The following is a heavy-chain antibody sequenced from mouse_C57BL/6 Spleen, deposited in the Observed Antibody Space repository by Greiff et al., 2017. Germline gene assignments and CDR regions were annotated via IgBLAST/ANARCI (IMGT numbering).Heavy chain of an antibody. V-gene: IGHV2-9-1*01. J-gene: IGHJ1*03. CDR2: IWTGGGT. Sequence: QVQLKESGPGLVAPSQSLSITCTVSGFSLTSYAISWVRQPPGKGLEWLGVIWTGGGTNYNSALKSRLSISKDNSKSQVFLKMNSLQTDDTARYYCASLITTVVATDWYFEVWGTGTTVTVSS. CDR1: GFSLTSYA. CDR3: ASLITTVVATDWYFEV. D-gene: IGHD1-1*01.